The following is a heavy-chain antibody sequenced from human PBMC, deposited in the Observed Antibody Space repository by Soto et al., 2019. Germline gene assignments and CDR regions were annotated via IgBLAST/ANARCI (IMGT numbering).Heavy chain of an antibody. D-gene: IGHD2-2*02. Sequence: SSVKVSCNASGYTFTSYGISWVRQAPGQGLEWMGWISAYNGNTNYAQKLQGRVTMTTDTSTSTAYMELRSLRSDDTAVYYCARVGELVCSSTSCYIFWWFYPWGQGTLVTVSS. CDR3: ARVGELVCSSTSCYIFWWFYP. CDR2: ISAYNGNT. CDR1: GYTFTSYG. J-gene: IGHJ5*02. V-gene: IGHV1-18*01.